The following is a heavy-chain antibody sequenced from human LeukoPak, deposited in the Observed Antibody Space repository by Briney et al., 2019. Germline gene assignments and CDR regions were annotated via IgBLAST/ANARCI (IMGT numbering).Heavy chain of an antibody. CDR2: IIPIFGTA. CDR1: GGTFSSYA. J-gene: IGHJ4*02. D-gene: IGHD3-22*01. CDR3: AKGRYYDSSGYYYTPPLDY. V-gene: IGHV1-69*01. Sequence: GSSVKVSCKASGGTFSSYAISWVRQAPGQGLEWMGGIIPIFGTANYAQKFQGRVTITADESTSTAYMELSSLRSEDTAVYYCAKGRYYDSSGYYYTPPLDYWGQGTLVTVSS.